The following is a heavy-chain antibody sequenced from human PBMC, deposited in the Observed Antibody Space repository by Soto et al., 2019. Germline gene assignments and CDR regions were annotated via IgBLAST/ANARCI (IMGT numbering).Heavy chain of an antibody. D-gene: IGHD6-13*01. CDR1: GGSFSDYY. J-gene: IGHJ4*02. Sequence: QVQLQQWGAGLLKPSETLSLTCAFSGGSFSDYYWVLIRQPPGKGLEWIGEISHSGGTNFNPSLKSRVTISIDTSKNHFSLKLSSVTAADTAVYYCARGRKGYSSNWYVDWGQGTLVTVSS. V-gene: IGHV4-34*02. CDR3: ARGRKGYSSNWYVD. CDR2: ISHSGGT.